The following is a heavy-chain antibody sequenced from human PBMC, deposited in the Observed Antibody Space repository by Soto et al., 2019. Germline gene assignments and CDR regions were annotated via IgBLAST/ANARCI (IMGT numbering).Heavy chain of an antibody. CDR2: IRSSGSPT. V-gene: IGHV3-48*01. Sequence: GGSLRLSCVASGFAFSNYSMNWVRQAPGKGLEWVSYIRSSGSPTYYAGSVKGRFTISRDNAKKSLYLQMNSLRAEDTAVYYCARMTSSISPGCWGQGTLVTVSS. J-gene: IGHJ4*02. CDR1: GFAFSNYS. CDR3: ARMTSSISPGC. D-gene: IGHD2-2*01.